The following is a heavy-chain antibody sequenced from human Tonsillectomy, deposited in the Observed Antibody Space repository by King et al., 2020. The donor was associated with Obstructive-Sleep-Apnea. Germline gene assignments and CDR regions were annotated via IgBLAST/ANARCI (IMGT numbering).Heavy chain of an antibody. Sequence: QLQESGPGLVKPSQNLSLTCTVSGGSISSGDYYWSWILQHPGKGLEWIGNIYYSGSTNYKPSLKSRVSISVDTSKNQFSLKLSSVTAADTAVYYCARAPMVRGIIRWFDPWGQGTLVTVSS. V-gene: IGHV4-31*03. CDR2: IYYSGST. J-gene: IGHJ5*02. D-gene: IGHD3-10*01. CDR3: ARAPMVRGIIRWFDP. CDR1: GGSISSGDYY.